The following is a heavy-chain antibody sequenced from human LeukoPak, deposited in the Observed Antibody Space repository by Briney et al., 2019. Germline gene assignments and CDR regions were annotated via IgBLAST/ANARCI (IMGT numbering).Heavy chain of an antibody. CDR2: ISSSSSYT. V-gene: IGHV3-11*06. J-gene: IGHJ4*02. Sequence: GGSLRLSCAASGFTFSDYYMSWIRQAPGKGLEWVSYISSSSSYTNYADSVKGRFTISRDNAKNSPYLQMNSLRAEDTAVYYCARESPIAAREFDYWGQGTLVTVSS. CDR3: ARESPIAAREFDY. CDR1: GFTFSDYY. D-gene: IGHD6-6*01.